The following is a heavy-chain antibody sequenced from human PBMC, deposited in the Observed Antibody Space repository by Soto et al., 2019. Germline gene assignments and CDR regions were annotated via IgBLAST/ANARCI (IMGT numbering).Heavy chain of an antibody. V-gene: IGHV4-4*02. Sequence: KPSETLSLTCAVSGGSISSSNWWSWVRQPPGKGLEWIGEIYHSGSTNYNPSLRSRVTISVDKSKNQFSLKLSSVTAADTAVYYCARGLLVVAMVDYSYYGMDVWGQGTTVTVSS. CDR2: IYHSGST. CDR1: GGSISSSNW. J-gene: IGHJ6*02. D-gene: IGHD5-18*01. CDR3: ARGLLVVAMVDYSYYGMDV.